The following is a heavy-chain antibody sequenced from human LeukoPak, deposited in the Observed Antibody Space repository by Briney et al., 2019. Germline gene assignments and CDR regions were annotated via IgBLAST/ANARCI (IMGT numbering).Heavy chain of an antibody. D-gene: IGHD6-13*01. V-gene: IGHV3-7*01. J-gene: IGHJ4*02. CDR1: GFTFNNYW. CDR3: AKARVPLYSSSSYFDY. CDR2: INQDGSAR. Sequence: PGGSLRLSCIASGFTFNNYWLTWVRQAPGKAPEWVANINQDGSARNYVDSVKGRFTISRDNSKNTLYLQMNSLRAEDTAVYYCAKARVPLYSSSSYFDYWGQGTLVTVSS.